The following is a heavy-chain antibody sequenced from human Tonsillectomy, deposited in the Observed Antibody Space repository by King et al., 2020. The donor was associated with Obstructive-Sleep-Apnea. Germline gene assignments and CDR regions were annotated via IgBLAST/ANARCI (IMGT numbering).Heavy chain of an antibody. D-gene: IGHD7-27*01. Sequence: VQLVESGAEVKKPGESLKISCKGSGYSFTSYWIGWVRQMPGKGLEWMGIIYPCDSDTRYSPSFQGQVTISADKSTSTAYLQWSSLKASDTAMYYCARLSNDWGYYYGMDVWGQGTTVIVSS. V-gene: IGHV5-51*01. CDR3: ARLSNDWGYYYGMDV. CDR1: GYSFTSYW. J-gene: IGHJ6*02. CDR2: IYPCDSDT.